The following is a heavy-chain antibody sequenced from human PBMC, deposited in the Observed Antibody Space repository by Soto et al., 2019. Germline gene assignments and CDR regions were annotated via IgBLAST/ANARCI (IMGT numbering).Heavy chain of an antibody. V-gene: IGHV3-30*04. CDR2: ISYNGGNR. J-gene: IGHJ6*02. CDR3: ARGDREDTAVVIGVRPGEYGVDV. D-gene: IGHD2-15*01. CDR1: GFTFSNYA. Sequence: QVQLVESGGGVVQPGRSLRLSCAASGFTFSNYAMHWVRQAPGKGLECVAVISYNGGNRFYRDYVKGRFTIPRDNSKNTVHLQIDSLRYEDAAVYYCARGDREDTAVVIGVRPGEYGVDVWGQGTTVTVSS.